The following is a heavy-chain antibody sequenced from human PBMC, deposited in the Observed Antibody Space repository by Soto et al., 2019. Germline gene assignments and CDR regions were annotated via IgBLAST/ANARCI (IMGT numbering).Heavy chain of an antibody. D-gene: IGHD3-3*01. Sequence: QVQLVQSGAEVKKPGASVKVSCKASGYTFTSYGISWVRQAPGQGLAWMGWISAHNGNTNYAQKLQGRVTVTTDTYTSTADLELRGLRSDDTAVYYCARVRDFWSGHPFVYLGQGTLVTVSS. V-gene: IGHV1-18*01. J-gene: IGHJ4*02. CDR1: GYTFTSYG. CDR2: ISAHNGNT. CDR3: ARVRDFWSGHPFVY.